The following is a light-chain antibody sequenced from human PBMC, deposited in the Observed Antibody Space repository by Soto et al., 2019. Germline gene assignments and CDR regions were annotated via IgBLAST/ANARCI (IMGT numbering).Light chain of an antibody. CDR1: QSVSSSY. CDR3: QQYGSSLRS. V-gene: IGKV3-20*01. CDR2: GAS. J-gene: IGKJ1*01. Sequence: EIVLTQSPGTLSLSPGERATLSCRASQSVSSSYLAWYQQKPGQAPRLLIYGASSRATGIPDRFGGSGSGTDFTLTISRLEPEDFAVYYCQQYGSSLRSFGQGTKVDIK.